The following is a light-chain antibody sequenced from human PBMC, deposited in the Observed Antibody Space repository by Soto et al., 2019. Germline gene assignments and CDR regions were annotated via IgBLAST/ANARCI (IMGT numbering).Light chain of an antibody. CDR1: QSVSSR. Sequence: EIVMTQSPATLSVSPGERATLSCRASQSVSSRLAWYQQKPGQAPRLLIHDASTRATGIPARFSGSASGTEFTLTISSLQSEDFAVYYCQQYNNWPRTFGQGTKVKSN. CDR2: DAS. CDR3: QQYNNWPRT. J-gene: IGKJ1*01. V-gene: IGKV3-15*01.